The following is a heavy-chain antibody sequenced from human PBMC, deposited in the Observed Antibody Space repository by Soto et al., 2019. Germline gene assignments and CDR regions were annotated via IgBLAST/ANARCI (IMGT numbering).Heavy chain of an antibody. D-gene: IGHD2-2*01. CDR2: IYYSGST. CDR3: ARGYCSSTSCYVFHYYYIDV. Sequence: QVQLQESGPGLVKPSQTLSLTCTVAGGSISSGGYYWSWIRQHPGKGLEWIGYIYYSGSTYYNPSLKSRVTISVDTSKNKFSMKLSSVTAADTAVYYCARGYCSSTSCYVFHYYYIDVWGKGTTVTVSS. J-gene: IGHJ6*03. V-gene: IGHV4-31*03. CDR1: GGSISSGGYY.